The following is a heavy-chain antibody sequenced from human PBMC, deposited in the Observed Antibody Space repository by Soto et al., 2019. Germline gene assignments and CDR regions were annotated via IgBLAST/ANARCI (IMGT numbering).Heavy chain of an antibody. V-gene: IGHV6-1*01. D-gene: IGHD1-26*01. CDR2: TYYRSKWYN. CDR1: GDSVSSNSAA. CDR3: ARGPDRYSGSYFDY. J-gene: IGHJ4*02. Sequence: QSPTLSLTCAISGDSVSSNSAAWNWIRQSPSRGLEWLGRTYYRSKWYNDYAVSVKSRITINPDTSKNQFSLQLNSVTPEDTAVYYCARGPDRYSGSYFDYWGQGTLVTVSS.